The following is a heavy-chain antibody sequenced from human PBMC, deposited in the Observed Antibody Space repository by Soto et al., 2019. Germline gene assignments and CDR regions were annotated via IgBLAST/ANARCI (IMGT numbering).Heavy chain of an antibody. Sequence: PSETLSLTCTVSGGSISSGDYYWSWIRQPPGKGLEWIGYIYYSGSTYYNPSLKSRVTISVDTSKNQFSLKLSSVTAADTAVYYCASSFPKNYDFWSGYYFGMDVWGQGTTVTVSS. CDR2: IYYSGST. V-gene: IGHV4-30-4*01. D-gene: IGHD3-3*01. J-gene: IGHJ6*02. CDR1: GGSISSGDYY. CDR3: ASSFPKNYDFWSGYYFGMDV.